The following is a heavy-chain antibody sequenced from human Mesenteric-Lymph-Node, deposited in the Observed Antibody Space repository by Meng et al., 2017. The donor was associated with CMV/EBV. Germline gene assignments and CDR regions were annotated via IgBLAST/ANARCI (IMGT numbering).Heavy chain of an antibody. D-gene: IGHD2-21*01. CDR2: INHSGSA. CDR1: GFTFSSYS. Sequence: GSLRLSCAASGFTFSSYSMNWVRQAPGKGLEWIGEINHSGSANYNPSLKSRVSISVDTSKNQFSLKLSSVTAADTAVYYCARGPYCGGDCYSSEYFQYWGQGTPVTVSS. J-gene: IGHJ1*01. CDR3: ARGPYCGGDCYSSEYFQY. V-gene: IGHV4-34*01.